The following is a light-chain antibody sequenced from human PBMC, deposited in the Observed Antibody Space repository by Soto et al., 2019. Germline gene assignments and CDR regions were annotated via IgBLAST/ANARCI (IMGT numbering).Light chain of an antibody. J-gene: IGLJ1*01. V-gene: IGLV7-43*01. Sequence: QAVVTQEPSLTVYPGGTVTLTCASSTGAVTSDYYPNWFQQKHGQAPTSLIYNTHNRHSWTPARFSGSLLGNRAALTLSGALPEDEAEYYCLLFSGGAYVFGPGTKLTVL. CDR2: NTH. CDR1: TGAVTSDYY. CDR3: LLFSGGAYV.